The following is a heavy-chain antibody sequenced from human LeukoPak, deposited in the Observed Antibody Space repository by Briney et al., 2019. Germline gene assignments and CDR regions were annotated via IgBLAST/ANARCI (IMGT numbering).Heavy chain of an antibody. Sequence: GGSLRLSCAASGFTFSSYAMSWVRQAPGKGLEWVSLISGDGGSTYYADSVKGRFTISRDNSKNSLYLQMNSLRTEDTALYYCAKERVKYQLLKYYFDYWGQGTLVTVSS. D-gene: IGHD2-2*01. CDR1: GFTFSSYA. J-gene: IGHJ4*02. CDR2: ISGDGGST. CDR3: AKERVKYQLLKYYFDY. V-gene: IGHV3-43*02.